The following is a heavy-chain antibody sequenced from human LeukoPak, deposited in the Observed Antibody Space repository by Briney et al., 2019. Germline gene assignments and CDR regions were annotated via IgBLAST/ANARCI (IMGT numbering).Heavy chain of an antibody. CDR1: GYTFTSYG. CDR3: ASHHMSRDGYNLWYFDY. V-gene: IGHV1-69*13. D-gene: IGHD5-24*01. J-gene: IGHJ4*02. CDR2: IIPIFGTA. Sequence: SVKVSCKASGYTFTSYGISWVRQAPGQGLEWMGGIIPIFGTANYAQKLQGRVTITADESTSTAYMELSSLRSEDTAVYYCASHHMSRDGYNLWYFDYWGQGTLVTVSS.